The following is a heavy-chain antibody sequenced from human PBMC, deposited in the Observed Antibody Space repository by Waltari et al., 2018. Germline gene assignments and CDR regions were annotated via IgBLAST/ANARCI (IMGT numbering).Heavy chain of an antibody. Sequence: VQLQESGPGLVKPSETLSLTCAVSGYSISSGYYWGWIRQPPGKGLEWIGSIYHSGSTYYNPSLKSRVTISVDTSKNQFSLKLSSVTAADTAVYYCARQTGFYSSSWYYFDYWGQGTLVTVSS. V-gene: IGHV4-38-2*01. J-gene: IGHJ4*02. CDR1: GYSISSGYY. CDR2: IYHSGST. D-gene: IGHD6-13*01. CDR3: ARQTGFYSSSWYYFDY.